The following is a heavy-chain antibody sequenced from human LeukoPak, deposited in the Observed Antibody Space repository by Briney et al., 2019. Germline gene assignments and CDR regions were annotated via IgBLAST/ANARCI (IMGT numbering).Heavy chain of an antibody. CDR1: GFTFSSYG. CDR2: IRFDGSEK. D-gene: IGHD2-15*01. Sequence: QAGGSLRLSCTASGFTFSSYGMHWVRQAPGKGLEWVSFIRFDGSEKYYADSVRGRFTISRDDSKNTLSLQMNGLRAEDTALYYCAKDVYDCSGGSCPQYYYVMDVWGQGTTVTVSS. CDR3: AKDVYDCSGGSCPQYYYVMDV. V-gene: IGHV3-30*02. J-gene: IGHJ6*02.